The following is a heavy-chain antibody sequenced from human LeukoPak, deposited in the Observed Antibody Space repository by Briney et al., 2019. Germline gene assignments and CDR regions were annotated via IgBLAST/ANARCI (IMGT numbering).Heavy chain of an antibody. Sequence: PSGTLSLTCAVSGGSISSSNWWRWVRQPPGKGLEWIGEIYHSGSTNYNPSLKSRVTISVDKSKNQFSLKLSSVTAADTAVYYCARDLLYGSWSYRSFDYWGQGTLVTVSS. J-gene: IGHJ4*02. CDR1: GGSISSSNW. V-gene: IGHV4-4*02. D-gene: IGHD3-10*01. CDR3: ARDLLYGSWSYRSFDY. CDR2: IYHSGST.